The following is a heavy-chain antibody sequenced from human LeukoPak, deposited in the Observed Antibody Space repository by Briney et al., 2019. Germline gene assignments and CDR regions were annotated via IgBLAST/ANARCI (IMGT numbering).Heavy chain of an antibody. CDR3: ARDSLDDAFDI. CDR2: IWYDGSNK. V-gene: IGHV3-33*01. CDR1: GFTFSSYG. J-gene: IGHJ3*02. Sequence: GGSLRLSCAASGFTFSSYGMHWFRQAPGKGLEWVAVIWYDGSNKYYADSVKGRFTISRDNSKNTLYLQMNSLRAEDTAVYYCARDSLDDAFDIWGQGTMVTVSS.